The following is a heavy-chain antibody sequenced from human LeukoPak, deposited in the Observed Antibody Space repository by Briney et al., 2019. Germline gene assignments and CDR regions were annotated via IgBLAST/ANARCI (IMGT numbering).Heavy chain of an antibody. V-gene: IGHV4-59*01. CDR3: AGLAAADYYYGMDV. D-gene: IGHD6-13*01. CDR2: IYYSGST. CDR1: GGSISSYY. J-gene: IGHJ6*02. Sequence: SETLSLTCTVSGGSISSYYWNWIRQPPGKGLEWIGYIYYSGSTNYNPSLKSRVTISVDTSKNQFSLKLSSVTAADTAVYYCAGLAAADYYYGMDVWGQGTTVTVSS.